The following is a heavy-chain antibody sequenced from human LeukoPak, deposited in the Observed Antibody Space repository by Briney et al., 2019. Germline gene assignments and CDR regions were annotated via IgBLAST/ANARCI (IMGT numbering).Heavy chain of an antibody. CDR2: VNPNSGGT. J-gene: IGHJ5*02. Sequence: ASVKVSRKASGYTFTTYYMHWVREAPGQGLEWGGWVNPNSGGTSYAPNFQGRVTMPRETSISTAYMDLSRLQSDDTAVYYCAREYVNSGFDLWGQGTLVTVSS. D-gene: IGHD1-1*01. CDR1: GYTFTTYY. CDR3: AREYVNSGFDL. V-gene: IGHV1-2*02.